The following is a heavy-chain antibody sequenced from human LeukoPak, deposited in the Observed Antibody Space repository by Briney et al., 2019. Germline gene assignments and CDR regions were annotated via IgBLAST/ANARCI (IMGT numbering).Heavy chain of an antibody. V-gene: IGHV3-21*01. CDR1: GFTFSSYS. CDR3: ARDLGDSSVADY. CDR2: ISSSSSYI. J-gene: IGHJ4*02. Sequence: GGSLRLSCAASGFTFSSYSMNWVRQAPGKGLEWASSISSSSSYIYYADSVKGRFTISRDNAKNSLYLQMNSLRAEDTAVYYCARDLGDSSVADYWGQGTLVTVSS. D-gene: IGHD3-22*01.